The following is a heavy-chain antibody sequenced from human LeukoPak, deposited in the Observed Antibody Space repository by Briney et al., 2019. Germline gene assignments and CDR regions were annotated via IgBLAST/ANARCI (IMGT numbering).Heavy chain of an antibody. CDR2: VYYSGTT. CDR1: GGSISLSYYY. D-gene: IGHD6-19*01. V-gene: IGHV4-39*07. CDR3: AKGTLYSGWSYYFDY. J-gene: IGHJ4*02. Sequence: PSETLSLTCSVSGGSISLSYYYWGWIRQPPGKALEWIGSVYYSGTTSYNPSLKSRVTISVDMSKNHFSLRLSSVTAADTAMYYCAKGTLYSGWSYYFDYWGQGSQVTVSS.